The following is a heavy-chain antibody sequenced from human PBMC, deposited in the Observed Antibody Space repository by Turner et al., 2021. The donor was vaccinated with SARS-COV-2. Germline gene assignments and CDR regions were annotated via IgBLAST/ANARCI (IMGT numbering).Heavy chain of an antibody. V-gene: IGHV1-2*02. CDR3: GRGVAAGNRWFDP. D-gene: IGHD6-25*01. J-gene: IGHJ5*02. CDR1: GYTFTDYI. CDR2: INHNGAN. Sequence: VQLVQSAAEVMKPGGSVKVSCMASGYTFTDYIIHWVRQAPGQGLEWVGFINHNGANSYEPGFVGGLIMTRKNYINKALKEQSRRITDEDAAYYCGRGVAAGNRWFDPWGQGTLVTVSS.